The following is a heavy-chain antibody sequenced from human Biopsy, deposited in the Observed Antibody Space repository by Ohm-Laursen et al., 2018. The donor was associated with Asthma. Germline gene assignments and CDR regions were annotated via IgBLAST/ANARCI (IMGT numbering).Heavy chain of an antibody. V-gene: IGHV3-9*01. D-gene: IGHD2-21*01. CDR3: AKATLGDIGKDF. CDR2: ISWNSGSI. CDR1: GFTFDDYG. J-gene: IGHJ4*02. Sequence: SLRLSCSAPGFTFDDYGMHWVRQAPGKGLEWVSGISWNSGSIGYADSVKGRFTISRDNAKNSLYLQMNSLRVEDTALYYCAKATLGDIGKDFWGQGARVTVSS.